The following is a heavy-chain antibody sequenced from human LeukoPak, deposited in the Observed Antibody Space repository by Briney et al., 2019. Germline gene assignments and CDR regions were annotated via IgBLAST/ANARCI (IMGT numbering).Heavy chain of an antibody. J-gene: IGHJ5*02. Sequence: GASVKVSCKASGYTFTSYGISWVRQDPGQGLEWMGWISAYNGNTNYAQTLQGRVTMTTDKSTSTAYMELRSLRSDDTAVYYCARDPLRSSQRSWFDPWGQGTLVTVSS. CDR1: GYTFTSYG. CDR2: ISAYNGNT. D-gene: IGHD2-2*01. CDR3: ARDPLRSSQRSWFDP. V-gene: IGHV1-18*01.